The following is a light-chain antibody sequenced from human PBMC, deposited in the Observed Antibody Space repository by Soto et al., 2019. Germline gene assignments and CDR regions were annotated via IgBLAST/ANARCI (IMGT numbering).Light chain of an antibody. V-gene: IGKV3D-20*02. CDR1: QTVRNNY. Sequence: EIVLTQSPATLSLSPGERATLSCSASQTVRNNYLAWYQQKPGQAPRLLIYGASSRAAGIPDRFSGSGSGTDFTLTISRLEPEDFATYYCQQSHSTPLNFGGGTKVDIK. J-gene: IGKJ4*01. CDR2: GAS. CDR3: QQSHSTPLN.